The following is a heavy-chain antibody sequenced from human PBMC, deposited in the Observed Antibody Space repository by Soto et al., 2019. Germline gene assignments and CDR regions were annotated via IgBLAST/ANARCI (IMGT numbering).Heavy chain of an antibody. J-gene: IGHJ6*02. CDR2: IYYSGST. V-gene: IGHV4-30-4*01. Sequence: QVQLQESGPGLVKPSQTLSLTCTVSGGSISSGDYYWSWIRQPPGKGLEWLGYIYYSGSTYYNPSLKSRVTISVDTSKHQFSLKLSSVTAADTAVYYCARDSGKGVLEDKDTYYYYGMDVWGQGTTVTVSS. D-gene: IGHD1-26*01. CDR1: GGSISSGDYY. CDR3: ARDSGKGVLEDKDTYYYYGMDV.